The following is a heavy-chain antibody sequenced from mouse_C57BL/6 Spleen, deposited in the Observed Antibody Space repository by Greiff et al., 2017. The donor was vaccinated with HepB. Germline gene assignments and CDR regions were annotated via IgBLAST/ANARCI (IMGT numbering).Heavy chain of an antibody. CDR2: IDPEDGET. D-gene: IGHD1-1*01. V-gene: IGHV14-2*01. CDR1: GFNIKDYY. CDR3: ASYYGSSYGYFDV. Sequence: DVKLQESGAELVKPGASVKLSCTASGFNIKDYYMHWVKQRTEQGLEWIGRIDPEDGETKYAPKFQGKATITADTSSNTAYLQLSSLTSEDTAVYYCASYYGSSYGYFDVWGTGTTVTVSS. J-gene: IGHJ1*03.